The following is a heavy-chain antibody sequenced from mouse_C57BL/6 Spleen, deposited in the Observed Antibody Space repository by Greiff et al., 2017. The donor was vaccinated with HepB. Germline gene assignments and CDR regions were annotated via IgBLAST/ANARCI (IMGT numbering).Heavy chain of an antibody. D-gene: IGHD1-1*01. CDR1: GFNIKDYY. J-gene: IGHJ2*01. CDR3: TTPDYYGSSPVDY. CDR2: IDPEDGDT. Sequence: EVQLQQSGAELVRPGASVKLSCTASGFNIKDYYMHWVKQRPEQGLEWIGRIDPEDGDTESAPKFQGKATMTADISSNTAYLPLSSLTSGGTAVYYCTTPDYYGSSPVDYWGQGTTLTVAS. V-gene: IGHV14-1*01.